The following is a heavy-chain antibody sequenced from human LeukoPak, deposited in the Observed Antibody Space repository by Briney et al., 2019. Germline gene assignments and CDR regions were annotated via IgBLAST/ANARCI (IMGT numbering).Heavy chain of an antibody. J-gene: IGHJ6*02. CDR3: ARRAITMVRGVRYGMDV. CDR2: IYHSGST. CDR1: GGSISSSNW. V-gene: IGHV4-4*02. Sequence: PSGTLSLTCAVSGGSISSSNWWSWVRQPPGKGLEWIGEIYHSGSTNYNPSLKSRVTISVDTSKNQFSLKLSSVTAADTAVYYCARRAITMVRGVRYGMDVWGQGTTVTVSS. D-gene: IGHD3-10*01.